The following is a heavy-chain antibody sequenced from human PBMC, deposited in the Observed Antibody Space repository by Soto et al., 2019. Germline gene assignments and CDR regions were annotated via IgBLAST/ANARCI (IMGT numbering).Heavy chain of an antibody. CDR3: ARDIMAGTHILDYYYGMDV. D-gene: IGHD3-16*01. CDR1: GFTFSSYG. CDR2: IWYDGSNK. J-gene: IGHJ6*02. Sequence: GGSLRLSCAASGFTFSSYGMHWVRQAPGKGLEWVAVIWYDGSNKYYADSVKGRFTISRDNSKNTLYLQMNSLRAEDTAVYYCARDIMAGTHILDYYYGMDVWGQGTTVTVSS. V-gene: IGHV3-33*01.